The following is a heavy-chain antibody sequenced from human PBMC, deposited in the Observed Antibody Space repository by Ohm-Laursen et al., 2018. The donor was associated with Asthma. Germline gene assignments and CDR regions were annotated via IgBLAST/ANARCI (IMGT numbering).Heavy chain of an antibody. D-gene: IGHD2-8*01. V-gene: IGHV1-8*01. CDR3: ARDKDCTNGVCGSGDALDI. J-gene: IGHJ3*02. CDR2: MTPNSGNT. Sequence: GASVKVSCKASGYTFTNYDINWVRQATGQGLEWMGWMTPNSGNTGYAQKFQGWVTMTRDTSISTAYMELSSLRSEDTAVYYCARDKDCTNGVCGSGDALDIWGQGTMVTVPS. CDR1: GYTFTNYD.